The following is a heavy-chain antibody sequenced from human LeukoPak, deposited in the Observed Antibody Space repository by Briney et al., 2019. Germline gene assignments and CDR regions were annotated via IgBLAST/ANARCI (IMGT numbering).Heavy chain of an antibody. CDR1: GGSISSGSYY. CDR3: ARHLITGYSSSWYGDYYYYTDV. J-gene: IGHJ6*03. Sequence: SETLSLTCTVSGGSISSGSYYWGWIRQPQGKGLEWIGSIYYSGSTYYNPSLKSRVTISVDTSKNQFSLKLSSVTAADTAVYYCARHLITGYSSSWYGDYYYYTDVWGKGTTVTVSS. CDR2: IYYSGST. V-gene: IGHV4-39*01. D-gene: IGHD6-13*01.